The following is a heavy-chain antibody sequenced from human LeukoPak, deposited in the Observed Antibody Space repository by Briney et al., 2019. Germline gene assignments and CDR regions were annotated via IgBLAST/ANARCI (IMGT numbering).Heavy chain of an antibody. D-gene: IGHD3-16*01. CDR1: GFTFSSYA. Sequence: TGGSLRLSCAASGFTFSSYAMHWVRQAPGKGLEWVAVISYDGSNKYYADSVKGRFTISRDNSKNTLYLQMNSLRAEDTAVYYCAKDMGEWGQGTLVTVSS. J-gene: IGHJ4*02. CDR3: AKDMGE. CDR2: ISYDGSNK. V-gene: IGHV3-30*04.